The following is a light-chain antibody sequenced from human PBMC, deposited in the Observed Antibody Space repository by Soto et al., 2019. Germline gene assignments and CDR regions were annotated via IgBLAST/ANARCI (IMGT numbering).Light chain of an antibody. Sequence: EIVLTQSPGTLSLSPGERATLSCRASQSFRSSYLTWYHQKAGQAPRLLIFGASSRATGTPDRISGSGSGTDYTLTINRLEPEDFGVYYCQQYGDSVFTFGPGTTVEIK. J-gene: IGKJ3*01. CDR2: GAS. CDR3: QQYGDSVFT. CDR1: QSFRSSY. V-gene: IGKV3-20*01.